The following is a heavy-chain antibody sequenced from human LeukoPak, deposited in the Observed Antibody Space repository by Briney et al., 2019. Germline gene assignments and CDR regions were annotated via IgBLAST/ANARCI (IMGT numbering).Heavy chain of an antibody. CDR1: GYTFTSYG. CDR3: AREQGITMIGGSFINWFDP. D-gene: IGHD3-22*01. V-gene: IGHV1-18*01. CDR2: ISAYNGNT. J-gene: IGHJ5*02. Sequence: ASVKVSCKASGYTFTSYGISWVRQAPGQGLEWMGWISAYNGNTNYAQKLQGRVTMTTDTSTSTAYMELRSLRSDDTAVYYCAREQGITMIGGSFINWFDPWGQGTLVTVSS.